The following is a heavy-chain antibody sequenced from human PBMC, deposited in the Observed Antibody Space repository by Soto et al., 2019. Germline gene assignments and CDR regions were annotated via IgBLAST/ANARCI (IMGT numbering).Heavy chain of an antibody. V-gene: IGHV4-39*01. Sequence: QLRLQESGPGLVKPSETLSLTCTVSGGSISSSSDYWGWIRQPPGRELEWIANIYYSGTTYCNPSLKSRVTMSVDTSKNQFSLKLSSVTAADTAVYYCARVRYSSTWLPDCWGQGTLVTVSS. J-gene: IGHJ4*02. CDR3: ARVRYSSTWLPDC. D-gene: IGHD6-13*01. CDR1: GGSISSSSDY. CDR2: IYYSGTT.